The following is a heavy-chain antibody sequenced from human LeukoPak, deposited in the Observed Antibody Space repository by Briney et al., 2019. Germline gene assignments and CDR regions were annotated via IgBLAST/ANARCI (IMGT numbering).Heavy chain of an antibody. CDR3: ARARYCSGGSCSWFDP. Sequence: ASVKVSCKASGYTFTSYDINWVRQDTGQGLEWMGWMNPNSGNTGYAQKFQGRITMTRNTSISTAYMELSSLRSEDTAVYYCARARYCSGGSCSWFDPWGQGTLVTVSS. J-gene: IGHJ5*02. CDR2: MNPNSGNT. V-gene: IGHV1-8*01. D-gene: IGHD2-15*01. CDR1: GYTFTSYD.